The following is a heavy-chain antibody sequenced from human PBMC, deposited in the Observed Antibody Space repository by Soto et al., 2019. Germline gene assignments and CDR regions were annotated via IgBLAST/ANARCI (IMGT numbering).Heavy chain of an antibody. CDR3: ARTYYDFWSGYRADYYYGMDV. V-gene: IGHV2-5*02. CDR1: GVSLSASGVG. CDR2: IYWDDDK. Sequence: SGPPLVSPTQTLTLTCTFSGVSLSASGVGVGWIRQPPGNALEWLALIYWDDDKRYSPSLKSRLTITKDTSKNQVVLTMTNMDPVDTATYYCARTYYDFWSGYRADYYYGMDVWGQGTTVTVSS. D-gene: IGHD3-3*01. J-gene: IGHJ6*02.